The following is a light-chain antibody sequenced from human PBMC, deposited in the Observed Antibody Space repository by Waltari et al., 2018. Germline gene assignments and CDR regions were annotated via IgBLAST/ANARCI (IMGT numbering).Light chain of an antibody. J-gene: IGLJ1*01. CDR3: SSYASTNSHV. V-gene: IGLV2-14*01. CDR1: SSDVGGYNY. Sequence: QSALTQPASVSGSPGQSISISCTGTSSDVGGYNYVPWYQQHPGKAPQRVIFEVYNRPSGVSDRFSGSKSGNTAALTISGLQADDESDYYCSSYASTNSHVFGTGTRVTVL. CDR2: EVY.